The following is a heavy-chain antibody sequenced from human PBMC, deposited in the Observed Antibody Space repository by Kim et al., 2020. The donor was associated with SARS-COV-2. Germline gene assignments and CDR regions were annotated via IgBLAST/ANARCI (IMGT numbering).Heavy chain of an antibody. J-gene: IGHJ4*02. D-gene: IGHD2-2*01. V-gene: IGHV1-46*01. Sequence: ELQGSVTMTRDTSTSTVYLELSSLRSEDTAVYYCARDIVVVPAAMGFDYWGQGTLVTVSS. CDR3: ARDIVVVPAAMGFDY.